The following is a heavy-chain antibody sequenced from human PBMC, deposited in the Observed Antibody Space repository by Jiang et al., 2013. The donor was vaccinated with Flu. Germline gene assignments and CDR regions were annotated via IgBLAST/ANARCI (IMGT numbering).Heavy chain of an antibody. J-gene: IGHJ4*02. D-gene: IGHD6-6*01. V-gene: IGHV3-33*01. CDR1: GFTFSSYD. CDR2: IWFDKSNE. CDR3: ARDYSSSLDY. Sequence: VQLLESGGGVVQPGRSLRLSCAASGFTFSSYDMHWVRQAPGKGLEWVAVIWFDKSNENYADSVKGRFTISRDNSKNTLYLQMNSLRAEDTAVYYCARDYSSSLDYVGPGNPGHRLL.